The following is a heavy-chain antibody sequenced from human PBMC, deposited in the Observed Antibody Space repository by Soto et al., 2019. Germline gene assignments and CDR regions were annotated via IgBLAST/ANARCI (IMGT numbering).Heavy chain of an antibody. V-gene: IGHV1-2*02. CDR2: FNPNSGGT. Sequence: QVQLEQSGAEVKKPGASVKVSCKASGYTFTDYYMHWVRQAPGQGLEWMGWFNPNSGGTEFAQRFQGRVTMTRDPSISTGYLELSRLTSDDTAVYYCARDRWGRVGALGGYWGQGTLVTVSS. D-gene: IGHD1-26*01. CDR1: GYTFTDYY. J-gene: IGHJ4*02. CDR3: ARDRWGRVGALGGY.